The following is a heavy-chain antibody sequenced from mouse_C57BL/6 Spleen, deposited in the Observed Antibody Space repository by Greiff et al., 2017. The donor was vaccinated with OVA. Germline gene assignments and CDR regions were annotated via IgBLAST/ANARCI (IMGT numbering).Heavy chain of an antibody. J-gene: IGHJ4*01. Sequence: VQLQQSGAELVRPGASVKISCKASGYAFSSYWMHWVKQRPGQGLEWIGQLYPGDGDTNYNGKFKGKATLTADKSSSTAYMQLSSLTSEDSAVYFCAREGASGSSYVLAMDYWGQGTSVTVSS. V-gene: IGHV1-80*01. D-gene: IGHD1-1*01. CDR2: LYPGDGDT. CDR3: AREGASGSSYVLAMDY. CDR1: GYAFSSYW.